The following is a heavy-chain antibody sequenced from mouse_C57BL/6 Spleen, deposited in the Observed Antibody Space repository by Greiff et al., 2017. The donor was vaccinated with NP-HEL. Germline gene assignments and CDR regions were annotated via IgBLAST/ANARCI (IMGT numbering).Heavy chain of an antibody. D-gene: IGHD1-1*01. V-gene: IGHV1-85*01. Sequence: QVQLQQSGPELVKPGASVKLSCKASGYTFTSYDINWVKQRPGQGLEWIGWIYPRDGSTKYNEKFKGKATLTVDTSSSTAYMELHSLTSEDSAVYFCARRYYGSSEYYAMDYWGQRTSVTVSS. CDR2: IYPRDGST. J-gene: IGHJ4*01. CDR1: GYTFTSYD. CDR3: ARRYYGSSEYYAMDY.